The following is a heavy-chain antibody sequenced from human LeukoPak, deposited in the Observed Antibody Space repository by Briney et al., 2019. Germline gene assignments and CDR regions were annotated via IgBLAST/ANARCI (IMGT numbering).Heavy chain of an antibody. CDR3: TRDPGSDTRDWYFDV. V-gene: IGHV3-74*01. CDR2: ILRDETYT. Sequence: PGGSLRLSCAASGFTISRSQMHWVRQAPGKGLVWVSRILRDETYTNYADSVRGRFTISRDNANNMLFLQMNSLRGEDTAVYFCTRDPGSDTRDWYFDVWGRGTLVTVSS. D-gene: IGHD6-25*01. CDR1: GFTISRSQ. J-gene: IGHJ2*01.